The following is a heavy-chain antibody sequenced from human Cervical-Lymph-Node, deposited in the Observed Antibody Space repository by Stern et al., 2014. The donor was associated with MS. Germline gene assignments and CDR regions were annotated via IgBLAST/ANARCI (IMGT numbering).Heavy chain of an antibody. J-gene: IGHJ4*02. Sequence: EMQLVESGGGLVKPGESLRLSCDASGFTFSHYSINWVRQAPGKGLEWISSISHISTHTCYADSVEGRFTISRDSAKDSVSLHMVSLRAEDTAVYYCARARVGDYARSPHLDSWGQGTLVTVSS. CDR3: ARARVGDYARSPHLDS. D-gene: IGHD4-17*01. CDR1: GFTFSHYS. CDR2: ISHISTHT. V-gene: IGHV3-21*01.